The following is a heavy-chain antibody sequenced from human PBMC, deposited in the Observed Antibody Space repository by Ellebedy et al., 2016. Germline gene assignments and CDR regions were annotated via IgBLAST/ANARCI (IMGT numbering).Heavy chain of an antibody. CDR3: ARGPYGSGYPIDY. J-gene: IGHJ4*02. CDR2: INHSGST. D-gene: IGHD3-3*01. Sequence: SETLSLTXAVYGGSFSGYYWSWIRQPPGKGLEWIGEINHSGSTNYNPSLKSRVTISVDTSKNQFSLKLSSVTAADTAVYYCARGPYGSGYPIDYWGQGTLVTVSS. CDR1: GGSFSGYY. V-gene: IGHV4-34*01.